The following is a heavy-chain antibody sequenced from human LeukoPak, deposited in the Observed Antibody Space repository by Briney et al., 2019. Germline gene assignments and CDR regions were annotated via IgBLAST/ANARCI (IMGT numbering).Heavy chain of an antibody. Sequence: SETLALTCTVSGASTAGYYWSWIRQPPGKGLEWIGYFRNPNYNPSLKSRVTISGDTSKNHFSLKLNSVTAADTAVYYCATYRGGGGGVGYWGPGTLVIVSS. D-gene: IGHD3-16*01. J-gene: IGHJ4*02. V-gene: IGHV4-59*01. CDR1: GASTAGYY. CDR2: FRNP. CDR3: ATYRGGGGGVGY.